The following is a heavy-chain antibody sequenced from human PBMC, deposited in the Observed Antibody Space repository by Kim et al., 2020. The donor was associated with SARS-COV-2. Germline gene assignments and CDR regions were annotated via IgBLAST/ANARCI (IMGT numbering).Heavy chain of an antibody. J-gene: IGHJ4*02. CDR1: GFTFSNYD. CDR3: VRRVQADY. CDR2: ISANGGFT. V-gene: IGHV3-23*01. Sequence: WGSLRLSCAVSGFTFSNYDMNWFRQIPGKGLQWVSTISANGGFTAYADSVKGRFTISRDNFKNTLFLQMNSLRAEDTAVYFCVRRVQADYWGQGTRVTVS.